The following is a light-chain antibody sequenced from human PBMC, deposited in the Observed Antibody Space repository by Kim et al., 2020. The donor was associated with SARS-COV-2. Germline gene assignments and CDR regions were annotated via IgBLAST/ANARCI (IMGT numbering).Light chain of an antibody. V-gene: IGLV1-44*01. CDR3: AAWDDSLNGPL. J-gene: IGLJ2*01. CDR1: SSNIGSNT. Sequence: GQGVTISCSGSSSNIGSNTVNWYQQLPGTAPKLLIYSNNQRPSGVPDRFSGSKSGTSASLAISGLQSEDEADYYCAAWDDSLNGPLFGGGTQLTV. CDR2: SNN.